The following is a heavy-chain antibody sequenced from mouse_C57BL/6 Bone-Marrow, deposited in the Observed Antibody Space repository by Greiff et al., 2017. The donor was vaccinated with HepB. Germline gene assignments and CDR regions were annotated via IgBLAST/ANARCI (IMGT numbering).Heavy chain of an antibody. CDR3: AKHREKIYYDYDVAY. V-gene: IGHV2-9*01. CDR2: IWGGGST. CDR1: GFSLTSYG. J-gene: IGHJ3*01. D-gene: IGHD2-4*01. Sequence: VQGVESGPGLVAPSQSLSITCTVSGFSLTSYGVDWVRQPPGKGLEWLGVIWGGGSTNYNSALMSRLSISKDNSKSQVVLKMNSLHTDDTAMYYFAKHREKIYYDYDVAYWGQGTLVTVSA.